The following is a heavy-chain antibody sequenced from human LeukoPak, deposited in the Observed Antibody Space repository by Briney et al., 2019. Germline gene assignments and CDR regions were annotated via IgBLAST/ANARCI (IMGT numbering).Heavy chain of an antibody. V-gene: IGHV4-39*07. CDR3: ARVPYCSSTSCYILDY. J-gene: IGHJ4*02. CDR1: GGSISSSSYY. D-gene: IGHD2-2*02. Sequence: SETLSLTCTVSGGSISSSSYYWGWIRQPPGKGLEWIGSIYYSGSTYYNPSLKSRVTISVDTSKNQFSLKLSSVTAADTAVYYCARVPYCSSTSCYILDYWGQGTLVTVSS. CDR2: IYYSGST.